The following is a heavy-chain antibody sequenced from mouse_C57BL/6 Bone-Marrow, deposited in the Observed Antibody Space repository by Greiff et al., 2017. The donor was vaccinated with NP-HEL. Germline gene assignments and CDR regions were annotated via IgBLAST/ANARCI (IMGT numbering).Heavy chain of an antibody. J-gene: IGHJ3*01. CDR1: GFSLTSYG. Sequence: QVQLKESGPGLVQPSQSLSITCTVSGFSLTSYGVHWVRQSPGKGREWLGVIWSGGSTDYNAAFISRLSISKDNSKSQVFFKMNSLQADDTAIYYCARNYGNYEAWFAYWGQGTLVTVSA. CDR2: IWSGGST. D-gene: IGHD2-1*01. V-gene: IGHV2-2*01. CDR3: ARNYGNYEAWFAY.